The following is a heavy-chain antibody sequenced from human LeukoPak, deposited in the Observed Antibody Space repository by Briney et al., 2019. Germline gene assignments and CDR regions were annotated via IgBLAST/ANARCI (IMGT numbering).Heavy chain of an antibody. CDR3: ARDWAGGPHDY. J-gene: IGHJ4*02. CDR1: GFTFSDYY. D-gene: IGHD3-10*01. Sequence: GGSLRLSCAASGFTFSDYYMSWIRQAPGKGLEWVSYISSSGSTIYYADSVKGRFTISRDNAKNSLYLQMDSLRAEDTALYYCARDWAGGPHDYWGQGTLVTVSS. CDR2: ISSSGSTI. V-gene: IGHV3-11*04.